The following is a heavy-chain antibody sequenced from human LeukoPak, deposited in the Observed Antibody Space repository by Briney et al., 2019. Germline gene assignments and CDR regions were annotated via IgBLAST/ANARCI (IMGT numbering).Heavy chain of an antibody. J-gene: IGHJ6*03. Sequence: ASVKVSCKASGYTFTSYGISWVRQAPGQGLEWMGWISAYNGNTNYAQKLQGRVTMTTDTSTSTAYMELRSLRSDDTAVYYCALLAAAGTGYYYYYMDVWGKGTTVTVSS. D-gene: IGHD6-13*01. CDR3: ALLAAAGTGYYYYYMDV. CDR2: ISAYNGNT. CDR1: GYTFTSYG. V-gene: IGHV1-18*01.